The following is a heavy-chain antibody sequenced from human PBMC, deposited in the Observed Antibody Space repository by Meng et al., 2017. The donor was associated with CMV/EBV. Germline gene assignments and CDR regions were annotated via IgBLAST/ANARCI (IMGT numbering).Heavy chain of an antibody. J-gene: IGHJ6*02. CDR2: INPNSGGT. V-gene: IGHV1-2*02. D-gene: IGHD3-3*01. Sequence: ASVKVSCKASGYTFTGYYMHWVRQAPGQGLEWMGWINPNSGGTNYAQKFQGRVTMTRDTSISTAYMELSRLRSDDTAVYYCARGGVTIFGVARGYYYGMDVWGQGTTVTVS. CDR3: ARGGVTIFGVARGYYYGMDV. CDR1: GYTFTGYY.